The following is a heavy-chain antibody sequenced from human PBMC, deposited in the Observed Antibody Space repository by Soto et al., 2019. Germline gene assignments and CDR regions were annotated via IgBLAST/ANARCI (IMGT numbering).Heavy chain of an antibody. D-gene: IGHD3-3*01. Sequence: QVQLVESGGGVVQPGRSLRLSCAASGFTFSSYGMHWVRQAPGKGLEWVAVIWYDGSYKYYADSVKGRFTISRDNSKNTLYLQMNSLRAEDTAVYYCARDFWSGYSYGMDVWGQGTTVTVSS. V-gene: IGHV3-33*01. CDR2: IWYDGSYK. CDR3: ARDFWSGYSYGMDV. CDR1: GFTFSSYG. J-gene: IGHJ6*02.